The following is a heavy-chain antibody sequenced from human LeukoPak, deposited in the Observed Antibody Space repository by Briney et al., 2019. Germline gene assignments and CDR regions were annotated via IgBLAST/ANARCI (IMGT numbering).Heavy chain of an antibody. CDR3: ARERTVPAAFDY. D-gene: IGHD2-2*01. CDR2: TSSSSSYI. Sequence: GGSLRLSCAASGFTFSSYSMNWVRQAPGKGLEWVSSTSSSSSYIYYADSVKGRFTISRDKAKNSLYLQMNSLRAEDTAVYYCARERTVPAAFDYWGQGTLVTVSS. J-gene: IGHJ4*02. CDR1: GFTFSSYS. V-gene: IGHV3-21*01.